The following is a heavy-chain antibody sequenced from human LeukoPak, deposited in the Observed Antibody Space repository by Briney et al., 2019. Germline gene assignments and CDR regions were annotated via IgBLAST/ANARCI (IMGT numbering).Heavy chain of an antibody. J-gene: IGHJ2*01. CDR3: AKDDSGFWYFDP. CDR1: GGSISNYY. V-gene: IGHV4-59*01. CDR2: IYSSGTT. D-gene: IGHD3-10*01. Sequence: SETLSLTCTVSGGSISNYYWSWIRQPPGKGLEWIGYIYSSGTTNYNPSLKSRVTISVDTSKNQFSLKLTSVTAADTAVYYCAKDDSGFWYFDPWGRGTLVTVSS.